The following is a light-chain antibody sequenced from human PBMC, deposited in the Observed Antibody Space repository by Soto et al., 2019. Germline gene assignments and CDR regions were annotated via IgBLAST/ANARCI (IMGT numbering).Light chain of an antibody. V-gene: IGLV2-23*02. J-gene: IGLJ1*01. Sequence: QCVLTQPASVSGSHGRSSTISCTGTSSDVGSYNLVSWYQQHPGKAPKLMIYEVSKRPSGVSNRFSGSKSGNTASLTISGLQAEDEADYYCCSYAGSSTFLYVFGTGTKVTIL. CDR3: CSYAGSSTFLYV. CDR1: SSDVGSYNL. CDR2: EVS.